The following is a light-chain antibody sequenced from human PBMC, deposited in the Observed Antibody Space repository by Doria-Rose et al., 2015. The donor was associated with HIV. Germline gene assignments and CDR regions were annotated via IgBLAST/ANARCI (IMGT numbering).Light chain of an antibody. Sequence: DTRMTQSPESLGMSLGERATLNCKSNQSLLYTSKNYLAWYQQKPGQPPKLLIYWASTRQSGVPARFSGSGSGTDFTLTISSLEAEDVAVYYCRQYYDTPSFGPGTTVDIK. CDR2: WAS. V-gene: IGKV4-1*01. J-gene: IGKJ3*01. CDR3: RQYYDTPS. CDR1: QSLLYTSKNY.